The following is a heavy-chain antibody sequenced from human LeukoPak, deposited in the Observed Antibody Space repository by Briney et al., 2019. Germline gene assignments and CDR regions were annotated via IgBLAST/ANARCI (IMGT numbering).Heavy chain of an antibody. CDR2: IYWDDDK. CDR1: GFSLSTSGVG. Sequence: ESGPTLVKPTQTLTLTCTFSGFSLSTSGVGVGWIRQPPGKALEWLALIYWDDDKRYSPSLKSRPTITKDTSKNQVVLTMTNMDPGDTATYYCARDRAQTYYDSSGGFDPWGKGTLVTVSS. V-gene: IGHV2-5*02. D-gene: IGHD3-22*01. J-gene: IGHJ5*02. CDR3: ARDRAQTYYDSSGGFDP.